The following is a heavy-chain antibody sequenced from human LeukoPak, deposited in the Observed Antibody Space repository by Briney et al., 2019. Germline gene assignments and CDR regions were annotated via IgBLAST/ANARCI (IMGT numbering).Heavy chain of an antibody. V-gene: IGHV3-74*01. CDR3: ARDYGA. CDR1: GFTFSRYW. J-gene: IGHJ5*02. CDR2: TNSDGYST. D-gene: IGHD4/OR15-4a*01. Sequence: GGSLRLSCAASGFTFSRYWMHWVRQAPGKGLVWVSRTNSDGYSTTYADSVKGRFTISRDNAKNTLYLQMNSLRADDTAVYYCARDYGAWGQGTLVTVSP.